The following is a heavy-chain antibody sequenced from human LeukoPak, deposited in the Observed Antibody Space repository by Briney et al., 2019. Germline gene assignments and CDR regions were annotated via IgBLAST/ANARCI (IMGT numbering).Heavy chain of an antibody. D-gene: IGHD6-6*01. CDR2: IYHSGNT. J-gene: IGHJ4*02. Sequence: PSEPLSLTCAVYGGSLSGYYWSWIRQPPGKGLERIGEIYHSGNTNYNPSLKSRVTISVDTSKNQFSLNLSSVTAADTALYYCARTPQIAARPYYFDYWGQGTLVTVSS. V-gene: IGHV4-34*01. CDR1: GGSLSGYY. CDR3: ARTPQIAARPYYFDY.